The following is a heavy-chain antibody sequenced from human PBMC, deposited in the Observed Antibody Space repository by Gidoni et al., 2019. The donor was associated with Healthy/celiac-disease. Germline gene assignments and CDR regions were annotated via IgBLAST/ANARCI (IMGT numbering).Heavy chain of an antibody. CDR3: ARDRYEGFGELSRYYYYGMDV. D-gene: IGHD3-10*01. CDR2: INHSGST. V-gene: IGHV4-34*01. CDR1: GGSFSGYY. Sequence: QVQLQQWGAGLLKPSETLSLTCAVYGGSFSGYYWRWIRQPPGKGLEWIGEINHSGSTNYNPSLKSRVTISVDTSKNQFSLKLSSVTAADTAVYYCARDRYEGFGELSRYYYYGMDVWGQGTTVTVSS. J-gene: IGHJ6*02.